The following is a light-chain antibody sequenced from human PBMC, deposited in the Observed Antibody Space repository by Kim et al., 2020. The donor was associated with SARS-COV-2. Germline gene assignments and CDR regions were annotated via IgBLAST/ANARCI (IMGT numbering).Light chain of an antibody. V-gene: IGKV1-8*01. CDR2: AAS. J-gene: IGKJ1*01. CDR1: QTTSSY. Sequence: AIRMTQSPSSLSASTGDRVTITCRASQTTSSYLAWYQQKPGKAPKLLIYAASSLQSGVPSRFSGSGSGTDFTLTISCLQSEDFATYYCQQYYSYPWTFGQGTKVEIK. CDR3: QQYYSYPWT.